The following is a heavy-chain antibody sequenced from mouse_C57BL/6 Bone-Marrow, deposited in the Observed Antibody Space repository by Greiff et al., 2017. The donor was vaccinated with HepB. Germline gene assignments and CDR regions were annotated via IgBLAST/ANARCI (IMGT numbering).Heavy chain of an antibody. CDR2: IDPSDSYT. CDR3: ARSTTGLYYAMDY. J-gene: IGHJ4*01. V-gene: IGHV1-69*01. Sequence: QVQLQQPGAELVMPGASVKLSCKASGYTFTSYWMHWVKQRPGQGLEWIGEIDPSDSYTNYNQKFKGKSTLTVDKSSSTAYMQLSSLTSEDSAVYYCARSTTGLYYAMDYWGQGTSVTVSS. D-gene: IGHD2-12*01. CDR1: GYTFTSYW.